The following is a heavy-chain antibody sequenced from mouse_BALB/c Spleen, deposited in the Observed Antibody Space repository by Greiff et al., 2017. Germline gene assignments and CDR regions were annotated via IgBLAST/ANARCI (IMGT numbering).Heavy chain of an antibody. CDR3: ARVGYDRYYAMDY. CDR2: IWAGGST. V-gene: IGHV2-9*02. J-gene: IGHJ4*01. Sequence: VMLVESGPGLVAPSQSLSITCTVSGFSLTSYGVHWVRQPPGKGLEWLGVIWAGGSTNYNSALMSRLSISKDNSKSQVFLKMNSLQTDDTAMYYCARVGYDRYYAMDYWGQGTSVTVSS. CDR1: GFSLTSYG. D-gene: IGHD2-2*01.